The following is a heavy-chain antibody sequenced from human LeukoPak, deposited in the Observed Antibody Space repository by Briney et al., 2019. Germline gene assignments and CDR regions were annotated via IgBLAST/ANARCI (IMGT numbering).Heavy chain of an antibody. CDR2: IIPILGIA. J-gene: IGHJ5*02. CDR3: ARDRWGVVVTPNWFDP. D-gene: IGHD3-22*01. V-gene: IGHV1-69*04. Sequence: SVKVSCKASGGTFSSYAISWVRQAPGQGLEWMGRIIPILGIANYAQKFHGRVTITAHKSTSTAYMELSSLRSEDTAVYYCARDRWGVVVTPNWFDPWGQGTLVTVSS. CDR1: GGTFSSYA.